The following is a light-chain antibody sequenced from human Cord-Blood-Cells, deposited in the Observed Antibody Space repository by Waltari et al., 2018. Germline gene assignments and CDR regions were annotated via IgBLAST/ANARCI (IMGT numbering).Light chain of an antibody. V-gene: IGLV2-23*01. CDR3: CSYAGSSTPYV. CDR2: EGS. Sequence: QSALTQPASVSGSPGQSITISCPGTSSAVGSYNLVSWYQQHPGKAHKLLIYEGSKRPSGVSNRFAGSKSGNTASLTISGLQAEDEADYYCCSYAGSSTPYVFGTGTKVTVL. J-gene: IGLJ1*01. CDR1: SSAVGSYNL.